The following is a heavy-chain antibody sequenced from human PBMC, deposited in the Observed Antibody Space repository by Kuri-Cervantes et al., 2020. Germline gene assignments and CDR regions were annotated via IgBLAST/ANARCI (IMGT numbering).Heavy chain of an antibody. D-gene: IGHD3-22*01. CDR3: AKDEGGSSGYYYPYYYYYYGMDV. J-gene: IGHJ6*02. CDR2: ISYDGSNK. CDR1: GFTFTNYG. V-gene: IGHV3-30*18. Sequence: GGSLRLSCAGSGFTFTNYGMHWVRQAPGKGLEWVAVISYDGSNKYYADSVKGRFTISRDNSKNTLYLQMNSLRAEDTAVYYCAKDEGGSSGYYYPYYYYYYGMDVWGQGTTVTVSS.